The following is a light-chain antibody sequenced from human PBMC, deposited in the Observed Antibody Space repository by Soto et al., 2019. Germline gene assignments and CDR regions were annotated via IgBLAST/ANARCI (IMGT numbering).Light chain of an antibody. J-gene: IGKJ4*01. CDR2: GAS. CDR3: QQYVSTPLT. V-gene: IGKV3-20*01. CDR1: RSVGTY. Sequence: EIVFTQSPGTLSFSPGERATLSCRASRSVGTYLAWYQQKPGHAPRLLIYGASSRATGIPDKFRGSGSGTDFTLTISRLEPEDFAVYYCQQYVSTPLTLGGGTKVDIK.